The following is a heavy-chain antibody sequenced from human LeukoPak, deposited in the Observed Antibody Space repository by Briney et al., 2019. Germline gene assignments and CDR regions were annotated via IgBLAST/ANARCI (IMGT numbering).Heavy chain of an antibody. CDR3: ATQGRSGILGI. CDR1: GFTFSSYA. J-gene: IGHJ3*02. V-gene: IGHV3-23*01. Sequence: GGSLRLSCAASGFTFSSYAMSWVRQAPGKGLEWVSAISGSGGSTYYADSVKGRFTISRDNAKNSLYLQMNSLRAEDTAVYYCATQGRSGILGIWGQGTMVTVSS. CDR2: ISGSGGST. D-gene: IGHD3-3*01.